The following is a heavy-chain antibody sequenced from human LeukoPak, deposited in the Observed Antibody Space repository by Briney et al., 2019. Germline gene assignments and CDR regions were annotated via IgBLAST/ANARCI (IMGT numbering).Heavy chain of an antibody. CDR1: GFTFSSYG. J-gene: IGHJ4*02. CDR2: ISYDGSNK. CDR3: AREGLSYDPYFDY. D-gene: IGHD5-12*01. Sequence: GRSLRLSCAASGFTFSSYGMHWVRQAPGKGLEWVAVISYDGSNKYYADSVKGRFTISRDNSKNTLYLQMNSLRAEDTAVYYCAREGLSYDPYFDYWGQGTLVTVSS. V-gene: IGHV3-30*03.